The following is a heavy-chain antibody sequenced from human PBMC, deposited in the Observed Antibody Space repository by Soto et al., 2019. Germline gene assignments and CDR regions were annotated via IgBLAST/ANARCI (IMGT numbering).Heavy chain of an antibody. CDR2: IYYSGST. J-gene: IGHJ4*02. D-gene: IGHD3-3*01. CDR3: ARRTEDPDSYYDFWSGYYNRGHFDY. CDR1: GGSISSSSYY. V-gene: IGHV4-39*01. Sequence: QLQLQESGPGLVKPSETLSLTCTVSGGSISSSSYYWGWIRQPPGKGLEWIGSIYYSGSTYYNPSLKSRVTISVDTSKNQCSLKLSSVTAADTAVYYCARRTEDPDSYYDFWSGYYNRGHFDYWGQGTLVTVSS.